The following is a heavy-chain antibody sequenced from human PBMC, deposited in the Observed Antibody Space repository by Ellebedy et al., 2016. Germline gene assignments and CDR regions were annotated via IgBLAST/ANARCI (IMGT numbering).Heavy chain of an antibody. CDR3: ARDKYYYGSAIDY. J-gene: IGHJ4*02. CDR1: GYSFTTYY. CDR2: INPSGGDT. D-gene: IGHD3-10*01. V-gene: IGHV1-46*04. Sequence: ASVKVSCKASGYSFTTYYIHWMRQAPGQGLEWMGIINPSGGDTTYAQNLQDRISVTRDTSTNTVYMEVSSLRSEDTAVYFCARDKYYYGSAIDYWGQGTLVTVS.